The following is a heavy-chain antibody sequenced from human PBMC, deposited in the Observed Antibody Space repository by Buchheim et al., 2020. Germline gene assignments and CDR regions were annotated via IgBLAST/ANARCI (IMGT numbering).Heavy chain of an antibody. CDR2: INHSGST. D-gene: IGHD6-13*01. V-gene: IGHV4-34*01. Sequence: QVQLQQWGAGLLKPSETLSLTCAVFGGSFSDYYWSWIRQPPGKGLEWIGDINHSGSTNYSPSLKSRVTISVDTSKNQFSLKLSSMTPADTALYYCARGPTIAAESTFYFDYWGQGTL. CDR3: ARGPTIAAESTFYFDY. CDR1: GGSFSDYY. J-gene: IGHJ4*02.